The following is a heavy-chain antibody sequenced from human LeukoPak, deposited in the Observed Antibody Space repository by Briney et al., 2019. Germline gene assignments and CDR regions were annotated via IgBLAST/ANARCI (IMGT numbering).Heavy chain of an antibody. D-gene: IGHD1-20*01. Sequence: GGALRLSCAASGFNFRAYNMNWVRQAPGKGLEWVSSISTSSSYIYYAYSVKVRFTISRDNAETSLYLQMHSLRVEDTALYYCARDDNWNDKPFDFWGQGTLVTVSS. CDR2: ISTSSSYI. CDR3: ARDDNWNDKPFDF. J-gene: IGHJ4*02. CDR1: GFNFRAYN. V-gene: IGHV3-21*01.